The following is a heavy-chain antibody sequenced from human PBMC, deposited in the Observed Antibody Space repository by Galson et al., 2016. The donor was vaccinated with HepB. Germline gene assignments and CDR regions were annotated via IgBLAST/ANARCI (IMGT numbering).Heavy chain of an antibody. CDR3: AMDRLGGLDY. CDR1: GFNFGSKA. V-gene: IGHV1-58*02. D-gene: IGHD1-26*01. J-gene: IGHJ4*02. Sequence: SVKVSCKASGFNFGSKAIHWVRQARGQHLEWIGWIVFGSGNTNFAQDLQERVTFARDISTNTVHMDLDGLTSDDTAVYYCAMDRLGGLDYWGQGTQVTVS. CDR2: IVFGSGNT.